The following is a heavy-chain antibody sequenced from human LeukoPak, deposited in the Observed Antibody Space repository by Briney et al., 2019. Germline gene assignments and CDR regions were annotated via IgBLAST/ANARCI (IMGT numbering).Heavy chain of an antibody. CDR2: ICYRGST. CDR3: ARRRYYDSTGYLD. J-gene: IGHJ1*01. V-gene: IGHV4-39*01. Sequence: PSETLSLTCTLSGDSISSSSYYWGWIRQPPGKGLEWIGDICYRGSTYYSPSLKSRVSISIDTSNNQFSLTLNSVTAADTALYFCARRRYYDSTGYLDWGQGTLVTVSS. D-gene: IGHD3-22*01. CDR1: GDSISSSSYY.